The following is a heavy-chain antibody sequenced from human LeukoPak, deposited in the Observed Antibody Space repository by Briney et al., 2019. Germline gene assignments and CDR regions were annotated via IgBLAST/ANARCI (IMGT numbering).Heavy chain of an antibody. J-gene: IGHJ4*02. CDR3: ARDSGDGYNYGKKPKGGFDY. V-gene: IGHV4-4*02. D-gene: IGHD5-24*01. CDR1: GGSISSSNW. CDR2: IYHSGST. Sequence: SGTLSLTCAVSGGSISSSNWWSWVRQPPGKGLEWIGEIYHSGSTNYNPSLKSRVTISVDTSKNQFSLKLSSVTAADTAVYYCARDSGDGYNYGKKPKGGFDYWGQGTLVTVSS.